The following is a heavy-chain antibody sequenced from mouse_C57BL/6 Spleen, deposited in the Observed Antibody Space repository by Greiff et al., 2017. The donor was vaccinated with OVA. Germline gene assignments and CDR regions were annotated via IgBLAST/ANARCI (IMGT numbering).Heavy chain of an antibody. CDR1: GYSITSGYY. J-gene: IGHJ3*01. Sequence: EVKLQESGPGLVKPSQSLSLTCSVTGYSITSGYYWNWIRQFPGNKLEWMGYISYDGSNNYNPSLKNRISITRDTSKNQFFLKLNSVTTEDTATYYCARGREGYFAYWGQGTLVTVSA. D-gene: IGHD2-3*01. CDR3: ARGREGYFAY. CDR2: ISYDGSN. V-gene: IGHV3-6*01.